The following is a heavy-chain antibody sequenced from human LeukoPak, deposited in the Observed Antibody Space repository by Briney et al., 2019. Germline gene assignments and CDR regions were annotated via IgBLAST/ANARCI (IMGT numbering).Heavy chain of an antibody. Sequence: GASVKVSCKASGGTFSSYAISWVRQAPGQGLEWMGRIIPILGIANYAQKFQGRVTITADKSTSTAYMELSSLRSEDTAVYYCARAYYYESSGYGFPWGQGTLVTVSS. V-gene: IGHV1-69*04. CDR1: GGTFSSYA. D-gene: IGHD3-22*01. CDR3: ARAYYYESSGYGFP. J-gene: IGHJ5*02. CDR2: IIPILGIA.